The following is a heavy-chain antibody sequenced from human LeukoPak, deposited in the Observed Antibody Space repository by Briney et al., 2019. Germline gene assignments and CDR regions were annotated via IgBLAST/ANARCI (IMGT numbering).Heavy chain of an antibody. Sequence: SVKVSCKASGYIFTNYYMHWVRQAPGQGLEWMGIINPSGGSTTYAQKFQGRVTMTRDTSTSTVYMELSSLRSEDTAVYYCARDHGSAYYRAPRHWGQGTLVTVSS. CDR3: ARDHGSAYYRAPRH. J-gene: IGHJ4*02. CDR2: INPSGGST. V-gene: IGHV1-46*01. D-gene: IGHD3-10*01. CDR1: GYIFTNYY.